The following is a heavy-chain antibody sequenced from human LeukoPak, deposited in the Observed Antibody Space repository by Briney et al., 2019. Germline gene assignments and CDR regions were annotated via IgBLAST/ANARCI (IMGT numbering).Heavy chain of an antibody. D-gene: IGHD3-10*01. J-gene: IGHJ4*02. CDR2: ISWNSGSI. V-gene: IGHV3-9*01. Sequence: PGGSLRLSCAASGFTFDDYAMHWVRQAPGKGLEWVSGISWNSGSIGYADCVKGRFTISRDNAKNSLYLQMNSLRAEDTALYYCAKDRDGLGSYWGYYFDYWGQGTLVTVSS. CDR1: GFTFDDYA. CDR3: AKDRDGLGSYWGYYFDY.